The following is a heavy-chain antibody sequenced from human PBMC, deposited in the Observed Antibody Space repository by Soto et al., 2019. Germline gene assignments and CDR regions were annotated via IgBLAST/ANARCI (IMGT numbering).Heavy chain of an antibody. V-gene: IGHV3-23*01. J-gene: IGHJ4*02. CDR1: GFTFSDSG. CDR2: ISGSGRNT. CDR3: AKNGLSNSPSAIDS. D-gene: IGHD1-1*01. Sequence: VELLESGGGLYQPGGSLRLSCVGSGFTFSDSGMGWVRQAPGKGLQWVSGISGSGRNTYYADSVKGRFTISRDNSKNTLFLQMNSLRAEDTAVYYCAKNGLSNSPSAIDSWGQGTLVTVSS.